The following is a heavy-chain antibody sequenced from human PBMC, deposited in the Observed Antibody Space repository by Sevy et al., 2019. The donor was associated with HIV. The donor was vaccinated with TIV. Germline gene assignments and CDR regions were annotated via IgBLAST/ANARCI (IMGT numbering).Heavy chain of an antibody. Sequence: GGSLRLSCAASGFTFSNAWMSWVRQAPGKGLEWVGRIKSKADGGKTDYAAPVEGRFTISRDDSKNTLYLQMNSLKTAETAIYYCTTDSKTRGLSALLDYWGQGTLVTVSS. CDR1: GFTFSNAW. D-gene: IGHD3-10*01. CDR3: TTDSKTRGLSALLDY. J-gene: IGHJ4*02. CDR2: IKSKADGGKT. V-gene: IGHV3-15*01.